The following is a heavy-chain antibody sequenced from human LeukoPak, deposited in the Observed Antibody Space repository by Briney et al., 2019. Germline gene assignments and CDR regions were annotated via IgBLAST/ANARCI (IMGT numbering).Heavy chain of an antibody. Sequence: GGSLRLSCAASGFSFSTYWMHWVRQAPGKGLVWVANINTDGSRINYADSVKGRFTISRDNAKNTLYLQMNALRAEDTAVYYCARVANITTFGMDVWGQGTTVTVSS. D-gene: IGHD3-9*01. CDR1: GFSFSTYW. CDR2: INTDGSRI. CDR3: ARVANITTFGMDV. V-gene: IGHV3-74*01. J-gene: IGHJ6*02.